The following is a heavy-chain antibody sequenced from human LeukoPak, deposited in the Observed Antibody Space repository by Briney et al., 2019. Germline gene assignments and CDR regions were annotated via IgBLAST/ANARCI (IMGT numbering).Heavy chain of an antibody. V-gene: IGHV3-33*06. CDR3: AKGWIQIWLAISY. CDR2: IWYDGSNK. Sequence: PGGSLRLSCSASGFTLSSYGTHRVRQAPGKGLEWVAVIWYDGSNKYYADSVKGRFTISRDNSKNTLYLQMNSLRAEDTAVYYCAKGWIQIWLAISYWDEGRLVTVSS. D-gene: IGHD5-18*01. CDR1: GFTLSSYG. J-gene: IGHJ4*02.